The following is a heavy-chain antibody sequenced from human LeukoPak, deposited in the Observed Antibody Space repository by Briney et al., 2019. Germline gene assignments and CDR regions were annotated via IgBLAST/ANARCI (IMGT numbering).Heavy chain of an antibody. Sequence: ASVKVSCKPSGYTFTSYDINWVRQATGQGLEWMEWMNPNSGNTGYAQKFQDRVTMTRNTSISTAYMELSSLRSEDTAVYYCARGSRGGDNWFDPWGQGTLVTVSS. D-gene: IGHD3-10*01. V-gene: IGHV1-8*01. CDR3: ARGSRGGDNWFDP. CDR2: MNPNSGNT. CDR1: GYTFTSYD. J-gene: IGHJ5*02.